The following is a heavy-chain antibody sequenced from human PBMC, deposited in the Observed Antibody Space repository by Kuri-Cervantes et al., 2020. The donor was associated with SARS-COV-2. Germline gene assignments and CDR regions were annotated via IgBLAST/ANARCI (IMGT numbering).Heavy chain of an antibody. CDR3: ARVHSYGPQDYYYGMDV. Sequence: GESLKISCAASGFTFSSYSMNWVRQAPEKGLEWVSSISSSSSYVYYADSVKGRFTISRDNAKNSLYLQMNSLRAEDTAVYYCARVHSYGPQDYYYGMDVWGQGTTVTVSS. D-gene: IGHD5-18*01. CDR2: ISSSSSYV. J-gene: IGHJ6*02. CDR1: GFTFSSYS. V-gene: IGHV3-21*01.